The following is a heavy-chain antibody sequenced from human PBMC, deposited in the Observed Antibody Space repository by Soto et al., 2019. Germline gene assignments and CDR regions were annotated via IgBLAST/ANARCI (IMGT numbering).Heavy chain of an antibody. J-gene: IGHJ4*02. CDR1: GGSISRYY. CDR2: MYNTGST. CDR3: ARGGIAAAAPPDY. V-gene: IGHV4-59*01. D-gene: IGHD6-13*01. Sequence: SETLSLTCTVSGGSISRYYWSWIRQPPGKGLEWIGYMYNTGSTIYNPSLKSRVNISVDTSKNQFSLKLNSVTAADTAVYYCARGGIAAAAPPDYWGQGTLVTVSS.